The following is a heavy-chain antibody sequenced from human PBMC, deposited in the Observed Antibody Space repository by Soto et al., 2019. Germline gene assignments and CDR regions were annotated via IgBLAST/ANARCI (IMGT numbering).Heavy chain of an antibody. D-gene: IGHD2-8*01. Sequence: QLQLQESGSGLVKPSQTLSLTCAVSGGSISSGGYSWSWIRQPPGKGLEWIGYIYHSGSTYYNPSLKRRVTISVDRSQNQFSLKLSSVTAADTAVYCASSNGLGFDYWGQGTLVTVSS. V-gene: IGHV4-30-2*01. J-gene: IGHJ4*02. CDR2: IYHSGST. CDR1: GGSISSGGYS. CDR3: ASSNGLGFDY.